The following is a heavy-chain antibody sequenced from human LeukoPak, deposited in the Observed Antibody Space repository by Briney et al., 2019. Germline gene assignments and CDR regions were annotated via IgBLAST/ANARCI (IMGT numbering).Heavy chain of an antibody. D-gene: IGHD6-13*01. Sequence: GGSLRLSCAASGFTFSSHWMRWARQAPGKGLEWVANIKQDGSEKYYVDSVKGRFTISRDNAKNSLYLQMNSLRAEDTAVYYCARGDRGTAAGNNWFNPWGQGTLVTVSS. CDR3: ARGDRGTAAGNNWFNP. V-gene: IGHV3-7*01. CDR2: IKQDGSEK. J-gene: IGHJ5*02. CDR1: GFTFSSHW.